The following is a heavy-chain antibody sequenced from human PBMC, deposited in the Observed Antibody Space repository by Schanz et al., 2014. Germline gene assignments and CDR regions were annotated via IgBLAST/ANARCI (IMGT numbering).Heavy chain of an antibody. D-gene: IGHD3-3*01. CDR2: TSNDGSFT. CDR1: GFTFSDHY. J-gene: IGHJ4*02. V-gene: IGHV3-74*02. CDR3: AATTILAD. Sequence: EVQLVESGGGLVQPGGSLRLSCVASGFTFSDHYMDWVRQAPGKGLEWVSRTSNDGSFTTFADSVKGRFTISRDNAKNTLYLQMNSLRDEDTAVYYCAATTILADWGQGTLVAVSS.